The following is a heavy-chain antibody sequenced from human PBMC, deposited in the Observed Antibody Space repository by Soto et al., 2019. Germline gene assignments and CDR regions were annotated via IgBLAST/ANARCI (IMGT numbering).Heavy chain of an antibody. J-gene: IGHJ5*02. D-gene: IGHD6-19*01. CDR1: GFSFSSYA. V-gene: IGHV3-30*04. CDR2: ISKDGMNK. CDR3: ARDMYSSDYFVKWFEP. Sequence: QVRLVESGGGVVQPGRSLRLSCTASGFSFSSYAMYWFRQPPGKGLEWVAVISKDGMNKNYADSVKGRVNVSRDNGNYSLDLQLNSLRGEDTAMYYCARDMYSSDYFVKWFEPCGQGTLVTVSS.